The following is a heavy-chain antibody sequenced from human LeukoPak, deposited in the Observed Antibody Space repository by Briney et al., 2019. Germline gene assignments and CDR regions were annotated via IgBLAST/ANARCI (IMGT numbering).Heavy chain of an antibody. CDR2: INPNSGGT. Sequence: ASVKVSCKASGYTFTGYYMHWVRQAPGQGLEWMGWINPNSGGTNYAQKSQGRVTMTRDTSISTAYMELSRLRSDDTAVYYCARSPTYYGSGSYYYDYWGQGTLVTVSS. D-gene: IGHD3-10*01. V-gene: IGHV1-2*02. J-gene: IGHJ4*02. CDR3: ARSPTYYGSGSYYYDY. CDR1: GYTFTGYY.